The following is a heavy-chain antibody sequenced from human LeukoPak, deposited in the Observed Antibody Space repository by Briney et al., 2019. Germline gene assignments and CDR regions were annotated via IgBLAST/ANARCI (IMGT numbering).Heavy chain of an antibody. CDR3: TRGYCGYTSCSPPPDS. V-gene: IGHV3-7*01. CDR2: INPDGSEK. J-gene: IGHJ4*02. Sequence: VGSLRLSCAASGFTVRRYWMTWVRQAPGKGLEWVANINPDGSEKYYVDSVKGRFTISRDNGKNSLYLQMNSLRAEDTAVYYCTRGYCGYTSCSPPPDSWGQGTLVTVSS. CDR1: GFTVRRYW. D-gene: IGHD2-21*01.